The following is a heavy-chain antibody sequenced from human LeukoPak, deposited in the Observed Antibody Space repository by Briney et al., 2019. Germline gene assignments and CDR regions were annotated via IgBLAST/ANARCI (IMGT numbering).Heavy chain of an antibody. V-gene: IGHV1-69*04. Sequence: ASVTVSCKASGGTFSSYAISWVRQAPGQGLEWMGRIIPILGIANYAQKFQGRVTITADKSTSTAYMELSSLRSEDTAVYYCARDDGDYCFDYWGQGTLVTVSS. J-gene: IGHJ4*02. CDR2: IIPILGIA. CDR1: GGTFSSYA. D-gene: IGHD4-17*01. CDR3: ARDDGDYCFDY.